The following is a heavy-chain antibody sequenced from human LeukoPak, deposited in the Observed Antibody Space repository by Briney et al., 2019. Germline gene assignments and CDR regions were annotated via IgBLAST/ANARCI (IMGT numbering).Heavy chain of an antibody. D-gene: IGHD2-15*01. Sequence: GASVKVSCKASGYTFTSYGISWVRQAPGQGLEWMGWISAYNGNTNYAQKLQGRVTMTTDTSTSTAYMELRSLRSEDTAVYYCARERERYCSGGSCYWRMAYYYGMDVWGQGTTVTVSS. J-gene: IGHJ6*02. CDR3: ARERERYCSGGSCYWRMAYYYGMDV. CDR1: GYTFTSYG. V-gene: IGHV1-18*01. CDR2: ISAYNGNT.